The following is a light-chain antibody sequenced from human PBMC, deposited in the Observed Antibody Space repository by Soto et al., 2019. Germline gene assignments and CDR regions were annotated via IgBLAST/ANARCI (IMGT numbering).Light chain of an antibody. Sequence: VLTQSPGTLSFSPWERATLSFMASQSVSSSHLAWYQQKPGQAPRLLMYGASSRATGIPDRFSGGGSGADFTLTISRLEPEDFGVYYCQQYHNSILLFGQGTKVDIK. V-gene: IGKV3-20*01. CDR3: QQYHNSILL. J-gene: IGKJ1*01. CDR2: GAS. CDR1: QSVSSSH.